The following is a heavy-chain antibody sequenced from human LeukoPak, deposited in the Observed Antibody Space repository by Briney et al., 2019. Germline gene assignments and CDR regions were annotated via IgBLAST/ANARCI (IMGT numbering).Heavy chain of an antibody. Sequence: PSETLSLTCTVSGGSISSSSYYWGWIRQPPGKGLEWIGSIYYSGSTYYNPSLRSRVTISVDTSKNQFSLKLSSVTAADTAVYYCARDRIAAADAFDYWGQGTLVTVSS. J-gene: IGHJ4*02. CDR1: GGSISSSSYY. V-gene: IGHV4-39*07. CDR2: IYYSGST. CDR3: ARDRIAAADAFDY. D-gene: IGHD6-13*01.